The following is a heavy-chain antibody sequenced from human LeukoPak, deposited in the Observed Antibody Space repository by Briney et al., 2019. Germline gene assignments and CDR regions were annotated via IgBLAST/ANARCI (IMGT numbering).Heavy chain of an antibody. V-gene: IGHV3-23*01. CDR1: GFTFSTYA. Sequence: GGSLRLSCAASGFTFSTYAMSWVRQSPGKGLEGVSTFSGSGISTYYADSVKGRFTISRDISKNTLYLQMNRLRAEDTAVYYCAKDNYYDSSGYYHYWGQGTLVTVSS. CDR3: AKDNYYDSSGYYHY. D-gene: IGHD3-22*01. CDR2: FSGSGIST. J-gene: IGHJ4*02.